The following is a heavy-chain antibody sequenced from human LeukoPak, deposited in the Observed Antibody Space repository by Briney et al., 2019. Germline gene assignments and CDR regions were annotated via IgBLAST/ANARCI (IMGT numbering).Heavy chain of an antibody. J-gene: IGHJ5*02. Sequence: GGSLRLSCAASGFTFSNYAMSWVRQAPGKGLEWVSAISGSAVTTYYGDSVKGRFTISRDNSKNSLYLQMNSLRAEDTAVYYCAGGVVVDPWGQGTLVTVSS. D-gene: IGHD3-16*01. CDR2: ISGSAVTT. CDR3: AGGVVVDP. V-gene: IGHV3-23*01. CDR1: GFTFSNYA.